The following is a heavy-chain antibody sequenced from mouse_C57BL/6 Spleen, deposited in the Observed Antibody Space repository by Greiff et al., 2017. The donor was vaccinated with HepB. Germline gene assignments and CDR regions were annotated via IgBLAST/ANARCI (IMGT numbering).Heavy chain of an antibody. V-gene: IGHV1-53*01. D-gene: IGHD1-1*01. Sequence: QVQLQQSGTELVKPGASVKLSCKASGYTFTSYWMHWVKQRPGQGLEWIGNINPSNGGTNYNEKFKSKATLTVDKSSSTAYMQLSSLTSDDSAVYYCAREGPYGSSLAWFAYWGQGTLVTVSA. J-gene: IGHJ3*01. CDR2: INPSNGGT. CDR1: GYTFTSYW. CDR3: AREGPYGSSLAWFAY.